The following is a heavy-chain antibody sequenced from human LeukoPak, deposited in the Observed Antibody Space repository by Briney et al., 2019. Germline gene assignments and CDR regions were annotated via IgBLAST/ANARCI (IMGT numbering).Heavy chain of an antibody. CDR3: AKDEPYSSGWRDAFDI. D-gene: IGHD6-19*01. Sequence: GGSLRLSCAASGFTFSSYAMSWVRQAPGKGLEWVSAISGSGGSTYYADSVKGRFTISRDNSKNTLYLQMNSLRAEDTAVYYCAKDEPYSSGWRDAFDIWGQGTMVTVSS. V-gene: IGHV3-23*01. CDR1: GFTFSSYA. J-gene: IGHJ3*02. CDR2: ISGSGGST.